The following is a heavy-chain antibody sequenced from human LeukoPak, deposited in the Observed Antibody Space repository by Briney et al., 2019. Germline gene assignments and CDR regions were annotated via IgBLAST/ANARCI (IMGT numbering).Heavy chain of an antibody. CDR3: TTGKYGDSYFDN. Sequence: GGSLRLSCAASGFTFSNAWMTWVRQPPGRGLEWVGRLKSKTDGGTTDYAAPVKGRFTISRDDSKNTLYLQVNSLKTEDTAVYYCTTGKYGDSYFDNWGQRTLVTVSS. J-gene: IGHJ4*02. CDR1: GFTFSNAW. CDR2: LKSKTDGGTT. V-gene: IGHV3-15*01. D-gene: IGHD4-17*01.